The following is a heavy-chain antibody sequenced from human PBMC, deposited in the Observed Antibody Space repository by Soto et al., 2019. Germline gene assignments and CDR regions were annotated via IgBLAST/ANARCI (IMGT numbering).Heavy chain of an antibody. J-gene: IGHJ5*02. CDR1: GGSISSGDYY. CDR3: ARERVTGAIHHTWFDH. D-gene: IGHD2-2*02. Sequence: SETLSLTCSVSGGSISSGDYYWSWIRQPPGKGLEWIGYNYYSGSTYHNPSLNSRVIISLDTSKNQFSLKLTSVTAADTAVYYCARERVTGAIHHTWFDHWGQGTLVTVSS. CDR2: NYYSGST. V-gene: IGHV4-30-4*01.